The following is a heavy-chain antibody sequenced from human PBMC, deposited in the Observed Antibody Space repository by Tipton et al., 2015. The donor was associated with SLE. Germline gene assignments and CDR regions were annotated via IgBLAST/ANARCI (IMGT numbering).Heavy chain of an antibody. CDR2: INHSGST. D-gene: IGHD1-7*01. V-gene: IGHV4-34*01. J-gene: IGHJ4*02. Sequence: TLSLTCAVYGGSFSGYYWSWIRQPPGKGLEWIGEINHSGSTNYNPSLKSRVTISVDTSKNQFSLKLSSVTAADTAVYYCARGPPTGTTDYWGQGTLATVSS. CDR1: GGSFSGYY. CDR3: ARGPPTGTTDY.